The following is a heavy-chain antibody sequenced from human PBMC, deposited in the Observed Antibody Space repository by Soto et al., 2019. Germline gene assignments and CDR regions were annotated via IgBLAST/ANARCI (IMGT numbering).Heavy chain of an antibody. V-gene: IGHV3-30*18. Sequence: GGSLRLSCAASGFTFSSYGMHWVRQAPGKGLEWVAVISYDGSNKYYADSVKGRFTISRDNSKNTLYLQMNSLRAEDTAVYYCAKEEYYYGSGSYSPVTAPIDYWGQGTLVTVSS. CDR3: AKEEYYYGSGSYSPVTAPIDY. J-gene: IGHJ4*02. D-gene: IGHD3-10*01. CDR1: GFTFSSYG. CDR2: ISYDGSNK.